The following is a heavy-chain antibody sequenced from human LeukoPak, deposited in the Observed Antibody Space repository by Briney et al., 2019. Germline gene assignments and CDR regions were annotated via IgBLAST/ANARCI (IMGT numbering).Heavy chain of an antibody. CDR1: GYTLTELS. CDR2: FDPEDGET. V-gene: IGHV1-24*01. CDR3: ATQRWGGRIVGATLGY. J-gene: IGHJ4*02. D-gene: IGHD1-26*01. Sequence: ASVKVSCKVSGYTLTELSMHWVRQAPGKGLEWMGGFDPEDGETIYAQKFQGRVTMTEDTSTDTAYVELSSLRSEDTAVYYCATQRWGGRIVGATLGYWGQGTLVTVSS.